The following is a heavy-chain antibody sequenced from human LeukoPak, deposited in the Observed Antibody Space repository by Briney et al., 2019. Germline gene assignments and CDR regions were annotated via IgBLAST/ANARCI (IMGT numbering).Heavy chain of an antibody. D-gene: IGHD6-19*01. CDR2: ISYDGSNK. V-gene: IGHV3-30-3*01. J-gene: IGHJ4*02. Sequence: PGGSLRLSCAASGFTFSSYAMHWVRQAPGKGLEWVAVISYDGSNKYYADSVKGRFTISRDNSKNTLYLQMNSLRAEDTAVYYCARDIRTVAGPLDFDYWGQGTLVTVSS. CDR3: ARDIRTVAGPLDFDY. CDR1: GFTFSSYA.